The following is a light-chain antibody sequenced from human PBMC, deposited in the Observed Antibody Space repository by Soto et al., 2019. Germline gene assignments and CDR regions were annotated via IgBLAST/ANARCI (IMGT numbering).Light chain of an antibody. CDR3: SSYTNSNILHYV. V-gene: IGLV2-14*01. J-gene: IGLJ1*01. Sequence: QSVLTQPPSASGSPGQSVTISCTGTSSDVGGYNYVPWYQQLPGKAPKLIIYEVSNRPSGVSNRFSGSKSGNTASLTISGLQAEDEGDYYCSSYTNSNILHYVFGTGTKVTVL. CDR2: EVS. CDR1: SSDVGGYNY.